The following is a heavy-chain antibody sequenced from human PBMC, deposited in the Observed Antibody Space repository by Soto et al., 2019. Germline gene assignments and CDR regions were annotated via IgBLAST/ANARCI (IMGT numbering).Heavy chain of an antibody. D-gene: IGHD3-16*01. CDR1: GDSVTDSY. J-gene: IGHJ1*01. V-gene: IGHV4-59*08. Sequence: SETLSLTCTVSGDSVTDSYWSWIRQPPGKGMEWIGYFYYTGTTKYNPSLKSRVTISFDTSKSQFSLKLLSLTAADTAVYYCVGGSGFLIQNWGQGTLVTVSS. CDR2: FYYTGTT. CDR3: VGGSGFLIQN.